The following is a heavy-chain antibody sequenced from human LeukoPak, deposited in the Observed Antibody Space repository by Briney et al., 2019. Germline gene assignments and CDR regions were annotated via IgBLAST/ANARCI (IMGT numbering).Heavy chain of an antibody. CDR3: ARGGYSSGWWDY. CDR1: GGSISSYY. D-gene: IGHD6-13*01. CDR2: IYTSGST. V-gene: IGHV4-4*07. J-gene: IGHJ4*02. Sequence: SETLSLTCTVSGGSISSYYWSWIRRPAGKGLEWIGRIYTSGSTNYNPSLKSRVTMPVDTSKNQFSPKLSSVTAADTAVYYCARGGYSSGWWDYWGQGTLVTVSS.